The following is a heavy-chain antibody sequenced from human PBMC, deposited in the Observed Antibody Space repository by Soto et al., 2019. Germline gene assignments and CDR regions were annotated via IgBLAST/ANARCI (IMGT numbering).Heavy chain of an antibody. J-gene: IGHJ6*02. V-gene: IGHV1-46*01. CDR3: AIGSLDSSPYYYYYYGMDV. CDR2: INPNDKTT. D-gene: IGHD3-22*01. Sequence: GASVKVSCKASGYTFTNYYMHWVRQAPGQGLEWMGIINPNDKTTYYAQRFQGRVTVTSDTSTSTISMELRSLRSDDMAVYYCAIGSLDSSPYYYYYYGMDVWGQGTTVTVSS. CDR1: GYTFTNYY.